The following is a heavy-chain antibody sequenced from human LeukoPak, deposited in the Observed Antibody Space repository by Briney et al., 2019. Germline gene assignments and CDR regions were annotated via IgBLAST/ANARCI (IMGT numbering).Heavy chain of an antibody. CDR1: GFTFSSYS. Sequence: GGSLRLSCAASGFTFSSYSMNWVRQAPGKGLEWVSSISSSSSYIYYAYSVKGRFTISRDNAKNSLYLQMNSLRAEDTAVYYCARTADTAPGNYYMDVWGKGTTVTVSS. J-gene: IGHJ6*03. CDR3: ARTADTAPGNYYMDV. CDR2: ISSSSSYI. D-gene: IGHD5-18*01. V-gene: IGHV3-21*01.